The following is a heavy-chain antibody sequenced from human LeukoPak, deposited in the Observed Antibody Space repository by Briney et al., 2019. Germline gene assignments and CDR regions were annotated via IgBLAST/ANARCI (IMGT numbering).Heavy chain of an antibody. J-gene: IGHJ2*01. CDR1: GGTFSSYA. D-gene: IGHD5-24*01. V-gene: IGHV1-69*04. Sequence: GASVKVSCKASGGTFSSYAISRVRQAPGQGLEWMGRIIPILGIANYAQKFQGRVTITADKSTSTAYMELSSLRSEDTAVYYCARGLEMATNEGFWYFDLWGRGTLVTVSS. CDR2: IIPILGIA. CDR3: ARGLEMATNEGFWYFDL.